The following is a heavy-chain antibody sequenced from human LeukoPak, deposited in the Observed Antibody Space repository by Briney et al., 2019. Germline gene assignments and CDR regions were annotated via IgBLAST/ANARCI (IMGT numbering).Heavy chain of an antibody. CDR1: GYTFTTSL. V-gene: IGHV1-2*02. Sequence: ASVKVSCKASGYTFTTSLIHWVRQAPGQRLEWMGWINAGDGDTKYSQKFQGRVTMTRDTSISTAYMELSRLRSDDTAVYYCARDFNDFWSGYLDFAFDYWGQGTLVTVSS. J-gene: IGHJ4*02. D-gene: IGHD3-3*01. CDR3: ARDFNDFWSGYLDFAFDY. CDR2: INAGDGDT.